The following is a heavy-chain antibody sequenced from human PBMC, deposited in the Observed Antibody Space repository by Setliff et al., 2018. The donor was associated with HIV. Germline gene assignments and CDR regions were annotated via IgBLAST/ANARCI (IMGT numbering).Heavy chain of an antibody. J-gene: IGHJ3*02. V-gene: IGHV3-7*01. CDR3: ARAAAYFNFWTGYHPHAFDI. D-gene: IGHD3-3*01. Sequence: GGSLRLSCAASGFPFRSYWMAWVRQAPGKGLEWVANINEDGSEKYYVDSVKGRFSISRDNTNNSLYLHMNSLRAEDTAVYYCARAAAYFNFWTGYHPHAFDIWGQGTMVTVSS. CDR2: INEDGSEK. CDR1: GFPFRSYW.